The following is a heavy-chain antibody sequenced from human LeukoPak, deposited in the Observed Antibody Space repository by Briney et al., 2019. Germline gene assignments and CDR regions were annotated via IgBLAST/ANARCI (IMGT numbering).Heavy chain of an antibody. CDR2: IYSGGST. CDR1: EFSVGSNY. J-gene: IGHJ4*02. V-gene: IGHV3-66*01. D-gene: IGHD3-10*01. Sequence: GGSLRLSCAASEFSVGSNYMTWVRQAPGKGLEWVSLIYSGGSTYYADSVKGRFTISRDNSKNTLYLQMNSLRAEDAAVYYCAKDYYYGSGSSLARNYFDYWGQGTLVTVSS. CDR3: AKDYYYGSGSSLARNYFDY.